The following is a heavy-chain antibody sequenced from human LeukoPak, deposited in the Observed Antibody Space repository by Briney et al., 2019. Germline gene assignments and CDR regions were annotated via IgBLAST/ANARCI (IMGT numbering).Heavy chain of an antibody. D-gene: IGHD6-13*01. CDR3: ARDKQQLGDY. CDR1: GGSISSNSYY. CDR2: IYHSGST. Sequence: SETLSLTCAVSGGSISSNSYYWGWIRQPPGKGLEWIGSIYHSGSTYYNPSLKSRVTISVDTSKNQFSLKLSSVTAADTAVYYCARDKQQLGDYWGQGTLVTVSS. V-gene: IGHV4-39*07. J-gene: IGHJ4*02.